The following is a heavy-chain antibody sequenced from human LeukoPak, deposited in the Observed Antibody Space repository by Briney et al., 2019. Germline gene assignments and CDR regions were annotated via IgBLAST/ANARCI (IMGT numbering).Heavy chain of an antibody. CDR2: ISGSGGST. CDR3: AKVRWPREEGGYFDY. J-gene: IGHJ4*02. V-gene: IGHV3-23*01. Sequence: GGSLRLSCAASGFTFSSYAMSWVRQAPGKGLEWVSAISGSGGSTYYADSVKGRFTISRDNSKNTLYLQMNSLRAEDAAVYYCAKVRWPREEGGYFDYWGQGTVVTVSS. CDR1: GFTFSSYA. D-gene: IGHD2-15*01.